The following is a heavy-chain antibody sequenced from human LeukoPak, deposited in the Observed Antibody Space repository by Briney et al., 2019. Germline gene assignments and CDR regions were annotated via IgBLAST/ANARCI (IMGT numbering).Heavy chain of an antibody. CDR3: ARDSSGWYYFDY. Sequence: ASVKVSCKPYGYTFSDYYMHWVRQAPGQGLEWMGWINPNSGGTNYAQKFRGRVTMTRDTSISTAYMELSRLRSDDTAVYYCARDSSGWYYFDYWGQGTLVTVSS. CDR2: INPNSGGT. V-gene: IGHV1-2*02. J-gene: IGHJ4*02. D-gene: IGHD6-19*01. CDR1: GYTFSDYY.